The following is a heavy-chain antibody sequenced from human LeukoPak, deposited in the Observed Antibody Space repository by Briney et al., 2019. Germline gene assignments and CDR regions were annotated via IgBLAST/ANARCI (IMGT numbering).Heavy chain of an antibody. CDR3: AAPYYDFWSGYYH. CDR2: INHSGST. V-gene: IGHV4-34*01. Sequence: SETLSLTCAVYGGSFSGYYWSWIRQPPGKGLEWIGEINHSGSTNYNPSLKSRVTISVDTSKNQFSLKLSSVTAADTAVYYCAAPYYDFWSGYYHWGQGTLVTVSS. CDR1: GGSFSGYY. D-gene: IGHD3-3*01. J-gene: IGHJ4*02.